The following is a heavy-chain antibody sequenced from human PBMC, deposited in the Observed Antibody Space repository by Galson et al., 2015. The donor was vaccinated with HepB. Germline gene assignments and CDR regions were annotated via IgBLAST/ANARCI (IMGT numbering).Heavy chain of an antibody. CDR2: IYPGDSDT. CDR1: GYSFTSYW. Sequence: QSGAEVKKPGESLKISCKGSGYSFTSYWIGWVRQMPGKGLEWMGIIYPGDSDTRYSPSFQGQVTISADKSISTAYLQWSSLKASDTAMYYCARQSNYYDSRGAFDIWGQGTMVTVSS. V-gene: IGHV5-51*01. J-gene: IGHJ3*02. CDR3: ARQSNYYDSRGAFDI. D-gene: IGHD3-22*01.